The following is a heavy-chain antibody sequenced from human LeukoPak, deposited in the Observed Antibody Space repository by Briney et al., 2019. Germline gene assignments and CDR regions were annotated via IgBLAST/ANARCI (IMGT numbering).Heavy chain of an antibody. CDR1: GYTFTSYY. V-gene: IGHV1-46*01. CDR2: TNPSGGST. D-gene: IGHD3-10*01. CDR3: ARDSGMVRGTVDY. Sequence: ASVKVSCKSSGYTFTSYYMYWVRQAPGQGLEWMGITNPSGGSTSYAQKFQGRVTMTRDTSTSTVYMELSSLRSEDTAVYYCARDSGMVRGTVDYWGQGTLVTVSS. J-gene: IGHJ4*02.